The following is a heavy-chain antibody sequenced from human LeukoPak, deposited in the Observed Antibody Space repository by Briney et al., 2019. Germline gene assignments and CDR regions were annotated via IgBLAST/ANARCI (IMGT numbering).Heavy chain of an antibody. D-gene: IGHD2-2*01. V-gene: IGHV3-23*01. CDR3: ARGLRYCSSTSCYHYYYGMDV. Sequence: GGSLRLSCAASGFTFSSYAMSWVRQAPGKGLEWVSAISGTGASTYYADSVKGRFTISRDNSKNTLYLQMNSLRAEDTAVYYCARGLRYCSSTSCYHYYYGMDVWGQGTTVTVSS. CDR1: GFTFSSYA. CDR2: ISGTGAST. J-gene: IGHJ6*02.